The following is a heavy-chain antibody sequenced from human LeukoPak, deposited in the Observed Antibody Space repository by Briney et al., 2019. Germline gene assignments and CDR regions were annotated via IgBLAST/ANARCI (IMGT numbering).Heavy chain of an antibody. D-gene: IGHD5-18*01. J-gene: IGHJ4*02. Sequence: ASVKVSCKASGGTFSSYAISWVRQAPGQGLEWMGGIIPIFGTANYAQKFQGRVTITADESTSTGYMELSSLRSEDTAVYYCASKRGYSYGLDYWGQGILVTVSS. CDR2: IIPIFGTA. CDR1: GGTFSSYA. CDR3: ASKRGYSYGLDY. V-gene: IGHV1-69*13.